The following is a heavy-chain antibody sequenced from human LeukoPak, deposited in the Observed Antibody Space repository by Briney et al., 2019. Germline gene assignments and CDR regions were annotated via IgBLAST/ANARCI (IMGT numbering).Heavy chain of an antibody. CDR1: GFTFSTYW. CDR2: IYSDGSST. D-gene: IGHD3-10*01. Sequence: GGSLRLSCAASGFTFSTYWMHWVRQDPGKGLVWVSRIYSDGSSTSYADSVKGRFTISRDNAKNTLYLQMNSLRAEDTAVYYCARSGFGELFLFDYWGQGTLVTVSS. V-gene: IGHV3-74*01. CDR3: ARSGFGELFLFDY. J-gene: IGHJ4*02.